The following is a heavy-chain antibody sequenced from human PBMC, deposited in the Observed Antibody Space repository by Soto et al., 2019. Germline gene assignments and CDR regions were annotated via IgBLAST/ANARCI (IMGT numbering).Heavy chain of an antibody. Sequence: GGSLRLSCAASGLNFEKCSMNWVRRPPGKGPEWLASISPSSTYIRYADSVKGRFTISRDNARNSLSRQMMNLRADDTAIYYCATDTGDIEVVPATTWGQGTLVTVSS. CDR1: GLNFEKCS. V-gene: IGHV3-21*04. CDR2: ISPSSTYI. CDR3: ATDTGDIEVVPATT. D-gene: IGHD2-15*01. J-gene: IGHJ4*02.